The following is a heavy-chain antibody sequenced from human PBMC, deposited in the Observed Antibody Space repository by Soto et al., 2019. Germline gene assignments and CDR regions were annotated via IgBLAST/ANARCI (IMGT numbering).Heavy chain of an antibody. CDR2: ISYDGSNK. J-gene: IGHJ4*02. CDR1: GFTFSSYG. Sequence: GGSLRLSCAASGFTFSSYGMHWVRQAPGKGLEWVAVISYDGSNKYYADSVKGRFTISRDNSKNTLYLQMNSLRAEDTAVYYCAKDLDYYDSSGYLFDYWGQGTLVTVSS. V-gene: IGHV3-30*18. D-gene: IGHD3-22*01. CDR3: AKDLDYYDSSGYLFDY.